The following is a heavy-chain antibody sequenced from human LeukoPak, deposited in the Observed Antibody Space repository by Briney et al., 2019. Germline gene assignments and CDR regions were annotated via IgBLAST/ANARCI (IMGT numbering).Heavy chain of an antibody. Sequence: GGSLRLSCAASGFTFSSYSMNWVRQAPGKGLEWVSSISSSSSYIYYADSVRGRFTISRDNAKNSLYLQMNSLRAEDTAVYYCARDRGHNYDILTAYFDYWGQGTLVTVSS. CDR2: ISSSSSYI. V-gene: IGHV3-21*01. CDR3: ARDRGHNYDILTAYFDY. J-gene: IGHJ4*02. CDR1: GFTFSSYS. D-gene: IGHD3-9*01.